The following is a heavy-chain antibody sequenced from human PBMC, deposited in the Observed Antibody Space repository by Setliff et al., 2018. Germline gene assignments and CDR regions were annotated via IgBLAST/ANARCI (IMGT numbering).Heavy chain of an antibody. V-gene: IGHV1-18*01. CDR2: ISVYNGDT. D-gene: IGHD5-18*01. CDR1: GYAFRNYA. Sequence: ASVKVSCKASGYAFRNYAFAWVRQAPGQGLEWVGWISVYNGDTNYAQKFQGRVTLTTDTSTSTAYMELRSLTSDDSAFYYCARAPSVELVTIRTNSWFTYWGQGTLVTVSS. CDR3: ARAPSVELVTIRTNSWFTY. J-gene: IGHJ4*02.